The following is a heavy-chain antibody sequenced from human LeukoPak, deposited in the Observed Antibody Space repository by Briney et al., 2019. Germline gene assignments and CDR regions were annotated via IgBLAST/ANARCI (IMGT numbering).Heavy chain of an antibody. D-gene: IGHD6-13*01. CDR1: GGTFSSYA. V-gene: IGHV1-69*01. CDR3: AREYIAAAGTHALYYFDH. J-gene: IGHJ4*02. Sequence: SVKVSCKASGGTFSSYAISWVRQAPGQGLEWMGGIIPIFGTANYAQKFQGRVTITADESTSTAYMELSSLRSEDTAVYYCAREYIAAAGTHALYYFDHWGQGTLVTVSS. CDR2: IIPIFGTA.